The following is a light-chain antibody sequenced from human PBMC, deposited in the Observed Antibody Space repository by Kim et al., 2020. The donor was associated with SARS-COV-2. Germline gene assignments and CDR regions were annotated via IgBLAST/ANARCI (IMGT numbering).Light chain of an antibody. CDR1: QIVSPN. J-gene: IGKJ4*01. CDR3: QQYNNWPLT. Sequence: SPRERGPLSCRASQIVSPNLAWYQQKPGQAPRLLIYGASTRATGIPDRFSGSGSGTEFTLSISSLQSEDFAVYYCQQYNNWPLTFGGGTKVDIK. V-gene: IGKV3-15*01. CDR2: GAS.